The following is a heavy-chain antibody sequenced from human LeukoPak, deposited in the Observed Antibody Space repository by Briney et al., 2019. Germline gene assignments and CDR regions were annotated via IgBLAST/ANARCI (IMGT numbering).Heavy chain of an antibody. J-gene: IGHJ4*02. CDR2: IKGDGTV. CDR1: GFPFPTYW. Sequence: PGGSLRLSCAASGFPFPTYWMHGVRQAPGEGLEWVSVIKGDGTVSYADSVKGRFTISRDNGKSTVYLQMNSLRAEDTAVYHCARGAYIRDWGQGTLVTVSS. D-gene: IGHD4-11*01. CDR3: ARGAYIRD. V-gene: IGHV3-74*01.